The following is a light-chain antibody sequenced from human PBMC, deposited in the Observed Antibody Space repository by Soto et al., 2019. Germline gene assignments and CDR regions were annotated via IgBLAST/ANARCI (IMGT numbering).Light chain of an antibody. CDR2: NNN. CDR1: GSNIGSNT. V-gene: IGLV1-44*01. Sequence: QTVVTQPPSASGTPGQRVSISCSGSGSNIGSNTVNWYQHLPGTAPKLLMYNNNQRPSGVPDRFSVSKSGTSASLAISGLQSEDEADYYCAAWDDSLSGYVFGTGTQLTVL. CDR3: AAWDDSLSGYV. J-gene: IGLJ1*01.